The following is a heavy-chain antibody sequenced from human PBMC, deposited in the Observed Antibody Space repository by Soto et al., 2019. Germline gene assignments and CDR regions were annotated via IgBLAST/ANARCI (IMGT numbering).Heavy chain of an antibody. J-gene: IGHJ5*02. CDR2: YYYGGST. D-gene: IGHD3-10*01. CDR3: ASTHYFGSGSFS. V-gene: IGHV4-39*01. CDR1: GGSVSSRTYY. Sequence: QLQMQESGPGLVKPSETLSLSCTVSGGSVSSRTYYWGWIRQPPGKGLEWIGSYYYGGSTYQNPSLNSRVTISVDTSKNQFSLTLSSVTAADTAVYYCASTHYFGSGSFSWGQGTLVTVSS.